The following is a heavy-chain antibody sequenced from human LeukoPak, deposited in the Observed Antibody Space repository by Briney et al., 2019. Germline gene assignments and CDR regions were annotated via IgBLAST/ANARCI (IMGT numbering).Heavy chain of an antibody. Sequence: HPGRSLRLSCAASGFTFSSYGMHWVRQAPGKGLEWVAVISYDGSNKYYADSVKGRFTISRDNSKITLYRQMNSLRAEDTAVYYCAKDRTPWIQLWLPDYWGQGTLVTVSS. V-gene: IGHV3-30*18. CDR3: AKDRTPWIQLWLPDY. D-gene: IGHD5-18*01. CDR1: GFTFSSYG. J-gene: IGHJ4*02. CDR2: ISYDGSNK.